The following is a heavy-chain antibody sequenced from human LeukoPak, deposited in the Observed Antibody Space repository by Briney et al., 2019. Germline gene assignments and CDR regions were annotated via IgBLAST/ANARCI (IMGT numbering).Heavy chain of an antibody. CDR1: GFTFTTFY. J-gene: IGHJ4*02. CDR3: ANDRHNWGLDY. Sequence: PGGSLRLSCAASGFTFTTFYMSWVRQAPGKGLEWVSGISNSGGRTFYADSVKGRFTISRDDSKNTLYLQMNSLRDEDAAVYYCANDRHNWGLDYWGQGTLVTVSS. D-gene: IGHD7-27*01. CDR2: ISNSGGRT. V-gene: IGHV3-23*01.